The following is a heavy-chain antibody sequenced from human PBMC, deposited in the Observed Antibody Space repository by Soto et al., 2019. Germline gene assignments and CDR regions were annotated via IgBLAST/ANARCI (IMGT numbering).Heavy chain of an antibody. Sequence: GGFLRLSCAASGFTFSSYAMSWVRQAPGKGLEWVSAISGSGGSTYYADSVKGRFTISRDNSKNTLYLQMNSLRAEDTAVYYCAKDLDYYDSSGYNDYWGQGTLVTVSS. CDR3: AKDLDYYDSSGYNDY. V-gene: IGHV3-23*01. CDR1: GFTFSSYA. D-gene: IGHD3-22*01. CDR2: ISGSGGST. J-gene: IGHJ4*02.